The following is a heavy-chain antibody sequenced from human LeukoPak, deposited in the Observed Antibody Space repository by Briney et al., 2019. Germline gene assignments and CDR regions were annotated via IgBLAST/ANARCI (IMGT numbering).Heavy chain of an antibody. CDR1: GFAFSTFA. V-gene: IGHV3-23*01. CDR3: AKHSSSSFRTHFDH. J-gene: IGHJ4*02. D-gene: IGHD6-13*01. Sequence: GGSLRLSCAASGFAFSTFAMTWVRQAPGKGLEWVSAISGGGVSTYYADSVKARFTISRDYSKNTLYLQMNSLRAEDTAIYYCAKHSSSSFRTHFDHWGQGTLVTVSS. CDR2: ISGGGVST.